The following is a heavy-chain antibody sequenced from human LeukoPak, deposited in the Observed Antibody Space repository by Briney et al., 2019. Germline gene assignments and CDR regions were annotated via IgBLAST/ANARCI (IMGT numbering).Heavy chain of an antibody. J-gene: IGHJ4*02. CDR2: IIPIFGTA. CDR1: GGTFSSYA. CDR3: ARVVVPAAPLDY. Sequence: GASVKVSCKASGGTFSSYAISWVRQAPGQGLEWMGGIIPIFGTANYAQKFQGRVTITADESTSTAYMELSSLRSEDTAVYYCARVVVPAAPLDYWGQGTLVTVSS. D-gene: IGHD2-2*01. V-gene: IGHV1-69*13.